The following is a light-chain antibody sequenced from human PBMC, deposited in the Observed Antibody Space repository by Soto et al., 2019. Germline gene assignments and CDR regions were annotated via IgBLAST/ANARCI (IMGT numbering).Light chain of an antibody. CDR3: NSYTTSIYV. CDR1: SSDVGGYEY. Sequence: QSVLTQPASVSGSPGQSITISCTGTSSDVGGYEYVSWYQQHPGKAPKLILYDVTTRPSGVSNRFSGSKSGNTASLTISGLQAEDEADYYCNSYTTSIYVFGTGTKVTVL. V-gene: IGLV2-14*01. J-gene: IGLJ1*01. CDR2: DVT.